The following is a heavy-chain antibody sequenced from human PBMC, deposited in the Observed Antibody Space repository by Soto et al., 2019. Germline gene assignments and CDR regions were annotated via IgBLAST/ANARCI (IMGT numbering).Heavy chain of an antibody. D-gene: IGHD2-15*01. CDR3: ARDPYCSGGICYAQS. CDR1: GFTFSSYW. CDR2: INSDGSST. Sequence: EVQLVESGGGLVQPGGSLRLSCAASGFTFSSYWMHWVRQAPGKGLVWVSRINSDGSSTSYADSVKGRFTISRDNAKNTLSLQMNSLRAEDTAVDYCARDPYCSGGICYAQSWGQGTLVTVSS. J-gene: IGHJ5*02. V-gene: IGHV3-74*01.